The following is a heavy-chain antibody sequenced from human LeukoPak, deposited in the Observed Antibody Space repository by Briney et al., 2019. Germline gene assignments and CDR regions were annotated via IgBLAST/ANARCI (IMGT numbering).Heavy chain of an antibody. CDR1: GFTFSSYA. CDR3: AKEGFTYYYDSSGYSLDY. D-gene: IGHD3-22*01. Sequence: GGSLRLSCAASGFTFSSYAMSWVHQAPGKGLEWVSAISGSGGSTNYADSVKGRFTISRDNSKNTLYLQMNSLRAEDTAVYYCAKEGFTYYYDSSGYSLDYWGQGTLVTVSS. V-gene: IGHV3-23*01. J-gene: IGHJ4*02. CDR2: ISGSGGST.